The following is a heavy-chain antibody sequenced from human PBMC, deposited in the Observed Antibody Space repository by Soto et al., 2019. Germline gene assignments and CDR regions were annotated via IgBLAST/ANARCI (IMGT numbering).Heavy chain of an antibody. CDR2: LSWNGDYT. V-gene: IGHV3-9*01. CDR3: AKGTRSSYYYGMDV. CDR1: GFTFDDYA. Sequence: EVQLVESGGGLVQPGRSLRLSCAVSGFTFDDYAMHWVRQAPGKGLEWVSGLSWNGDYTGYADSVKGRFTISRDNTKNPLYLKMTSLRAEDTAMYYCAKGTRSSYYYGMDVWGQGTTVTVSS. J-gene: IGHJ6*02. D-gene: IGHD6-6*01.